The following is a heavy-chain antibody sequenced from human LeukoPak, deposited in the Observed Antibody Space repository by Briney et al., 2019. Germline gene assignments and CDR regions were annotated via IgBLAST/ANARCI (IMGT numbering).Heavy chain of an antibody. CDR1: GGSISSYY. CDR2: IYYSGST. Sequence: PSETLSLTCTVSGGSISSYYWSWIRQPPGKGLEWIGYIYYSGSTNYNPSLKSRVTISVDTSKNQFSLKLSSVTAADTAVYYCARAEYSSSWSPHYWYFDLWGRGTLVTVSS. CDR3: ARAEYSSSWSPHYWYFDL. V-gene: IGHV4-59*01. J-gene: IGHJ2*01. D-gene: IGHD6-13*01.